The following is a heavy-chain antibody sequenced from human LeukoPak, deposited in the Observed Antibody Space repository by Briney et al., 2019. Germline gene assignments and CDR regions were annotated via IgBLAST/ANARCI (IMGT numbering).Heavy chain of an antibody. Sequence: PSETLSLTCAVYGGSFSGKYCTWIRQPPGKGLEWIGEITHSGSTYYNPSLKSRVTISVDTSKNQFSLKLNSVTAADTAVYYCARDLMTWGQRTLVTVSS. CDR3: ARDLMT. CDR1: GGSFSGKY. J-gene: IGHJ4*02. CDR2: ITHSGST. V-gene: IGHV4-34*01.